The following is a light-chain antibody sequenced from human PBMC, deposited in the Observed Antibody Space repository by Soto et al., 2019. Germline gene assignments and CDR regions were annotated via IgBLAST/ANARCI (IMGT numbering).Light chain of an antibody. V-gene: IGKV3-20*01. CDR2: GAS. Sequence: ENVLTQSPGTLSLSPEERATLSCRASQSVTNNYLAWYQQKPGQAPRLLIYGASSRATGIPDRFSGSGSATDFTLTISRVEPEDFAMYYCQQYVAPPPYTFGQGTRLEIK. CDR3: QQYVAPPPYT. CDR1: QSVTNNY. J-gene: IGKJ2*01.